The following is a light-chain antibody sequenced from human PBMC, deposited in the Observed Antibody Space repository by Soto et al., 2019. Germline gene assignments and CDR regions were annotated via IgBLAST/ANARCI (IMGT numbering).Light chain of an antibody. CDR3: QTWDTGARVV. J-gene: IGLJ2*01. V-gene: IGLV4-69*01. CDR2: LSSDGSH. CDR1: SGHSSYA. Sequence: QPVLTQSPSASASLGASVKLTCTLSSGHSSYAIAWHQQQPEKGPRYLMKLSSDGSHSKGDGIPDRSSGSSSGAERYLTISSLQSEYEADYYCQTWDTGARVVFGGGTKLTVL.